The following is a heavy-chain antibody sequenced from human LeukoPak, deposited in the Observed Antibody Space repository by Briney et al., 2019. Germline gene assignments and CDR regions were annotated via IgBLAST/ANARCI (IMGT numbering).Heavy chain of an antibody. J-gene: IGHJ3*02. Sequence: GGSLRLSCTASGFTFGDYAMSWVRQAPGKGLEWVGFIRSKAYGGTTEYAASVKGRFTISRDDSKSIAYLQMNSLKTKDTAVYYCTRDLVGYYYDSSGYLGGAFDIWGQGTMVTVSS. CDR1: GFTFGDYA. V-gene: IGHV3-49*04. CDR3: TRDLVGYYYDSSGYLGGAFDI. CDR2: IRSKAYGGTT. D-gene: IGHD3-22*01.